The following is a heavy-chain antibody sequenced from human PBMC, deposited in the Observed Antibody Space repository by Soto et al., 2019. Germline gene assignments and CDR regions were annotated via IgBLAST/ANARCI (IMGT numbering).Heavy chain of an antibody. CDR1: GFTFSTYG. D-gene: IGHD3-10*01. Sequence: QVQLVESGGGVVQPGRSLRLSCAASGFTFSTYGMQWVRQAPGKGLVWVAVISYDGYLKYYVDAVKGRFTVARDNSKNTLCLEMNSLRVEETAVYFCAKDFKVSGSHYGTLNYYYGMDVWGQGTTVTVSS. CDR3: AKDFKVSGSHYGTLNYYYGMDV. CDR2: ISYDGYLK. V-gene: IGHV3-30*18. J-gene: IGHJ6*02.